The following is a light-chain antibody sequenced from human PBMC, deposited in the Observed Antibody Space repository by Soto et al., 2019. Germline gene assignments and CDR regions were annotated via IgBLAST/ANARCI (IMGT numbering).Light chain of an antibody. J-gene: IGKJ5*01. CDR2: HTF. CDR1: QPITSRY. CDR3: QQYDTSPPT. V-gene: IGKV3-20*01. Sequence: IVLTQSPGTLSLSPGERATLSCRASQPITSRYLAWYQHQPGQAPRLLIYHTFARPPGIPDRFSGGGSGTDFTLTISRLEREDFAVYYCQQYDTSPPTFGQGTRLDIK.